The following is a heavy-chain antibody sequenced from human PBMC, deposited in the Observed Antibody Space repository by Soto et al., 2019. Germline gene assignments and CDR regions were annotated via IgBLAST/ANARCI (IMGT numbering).Heavy chain of an antibody. V-gene: IGHV3-15*07. J-gene: IGHJ6*02. CDR1: GFTFSNAW. Sequence: VGSLRLSCAASGFTFSNAWMNWVRQAPGKGLEWVGRIKSKTDGGTTDYAAPVKGRFTISRDDSKNTLYLQMNSLKTEDTAVYYCTTDDRITIFGVVIPTSYGMDVWGQGTTVTVSS. CDR2: IKSKTDGGTT. CDR3: TTDDRITIFGVVIPTSYGMDV. D-gene: IGHD3-3*01.